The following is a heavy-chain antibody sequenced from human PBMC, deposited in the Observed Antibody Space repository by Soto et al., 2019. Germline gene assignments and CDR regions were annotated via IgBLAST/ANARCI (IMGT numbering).Heavy chain of an antibody. J-gene: IGHJ4*02. CDR2: IRGDGGDT. CDR3: ARDKVSGSGSLEY. D-gene: IGHD3-10*01. V-gene: IGHV3-74*01. Sequence: PGGSLRLSCAASGFTFSGYWMHWVRQVPGKGLVWVSRIRGDGGDTNYADFVEGRFTISRDNAKNTVYLQMNDLRVEDTAVYYCARDKVSGSGSLEYWGQGSLV. CDR1: GFTFSGYW.